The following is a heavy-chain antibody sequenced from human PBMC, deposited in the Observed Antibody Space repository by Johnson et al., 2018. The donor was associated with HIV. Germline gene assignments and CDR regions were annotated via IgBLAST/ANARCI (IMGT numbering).Heavy chain of an antibody. CDR1: GFTFSSYD. V-gene: IGHV3-13*01. CDR2: IGTVGDT. CDR3: AKVLNEKSYIDLFHV. J-gene: IGHJ3*01. D-gene: IGHD2-8*01. Sequence: EVQLVESGGGLVQPGGSLRLSCAASGFTFSSYDMHWVRQATGKGLEWVSAIGTVGDTYYADSVKGRFTISRDNSKNTLYLQMNSLRAEDTAVYYCAKVLNEKSYIDLFHVWGQGTMVTVSS.